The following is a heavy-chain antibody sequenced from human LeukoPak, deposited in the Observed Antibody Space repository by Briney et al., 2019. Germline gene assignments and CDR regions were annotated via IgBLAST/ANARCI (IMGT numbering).Heavy chain of an antibody. Sequence: PGGSLRLSCAASGFTFSSYAMSWVRQAPGKGLEWVSPISGSGGSTYYADSVKGRFTISRDNSKNTLYLQMNSIRAEDTAVYYCAKPDSSGWLFTLEFYIDYWGQGTLVTVSS. CDR2: ISGSGGST. D-gene: IGHD6-19*01. V-gene: IGHV3-23*01. CDR3: AKPDSSGWLFTLEFYIDY. CDR1: GFTFSSYA. J-gene: IGHJ4*02.